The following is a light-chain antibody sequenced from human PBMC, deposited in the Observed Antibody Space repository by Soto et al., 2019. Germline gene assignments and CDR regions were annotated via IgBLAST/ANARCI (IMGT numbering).Light chain of an antibody. CDR2: GAF. J-gene: IGKJ1*01. CDR3: QQYHSPQLT. V-gene: IGKV3-20*01. CDR1: ESIRSNY. Sequence: EIVLTQSPGTLSLSPGQRATLSCRASESIRSNYVAWFQQKPGQAPRLLIYGAFSRATGIPYRFSGSGSGTVFPLTISSQEPEDVVFYYCQQYHSPQLTFGQGTKVEIK.